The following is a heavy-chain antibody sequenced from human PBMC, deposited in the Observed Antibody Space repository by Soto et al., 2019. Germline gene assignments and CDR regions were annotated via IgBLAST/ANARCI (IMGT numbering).Heavy chain of an antibody. CDR3: ARFPPAVRGVISAGGDGVIDY. CDR1: GFTLGNYA. D-gene: IGHD3-10*01. Sequence: GGSLRLSCAASGFTLGNYAMSWVRQAPGRGLEWVSAFSGSGGSTYYADSVKGRFTISRDSSKNTLDLQMNSLRAEDTAVYYCARFPPAVRGVISAGGDGVIDYWGQGVLVTVSS. V-gene: IGHV3-23*01. J-gene: IGHJ4*02. CDR2: FSGSGGST.